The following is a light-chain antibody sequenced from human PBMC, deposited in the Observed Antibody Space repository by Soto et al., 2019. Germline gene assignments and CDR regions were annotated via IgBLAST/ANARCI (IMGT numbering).Light chain of an antibody. J-gene: IGLJ3*02. Sequence: QSALTQPASVSGSPGHSITISCTGTSSDVGGYNYVSWYQQHPGKAPKLMIYDVSSRPSGVSDRFSGSKSGNRASLTISGLQPEDEADYYCGSYTGSTTLGVFGGGTKLTVL. CDR2: DVS. V-gene: IGLV2-14*03. CDR3: GSYTGSTTLGV. CDR1: SSDVGGYNY.